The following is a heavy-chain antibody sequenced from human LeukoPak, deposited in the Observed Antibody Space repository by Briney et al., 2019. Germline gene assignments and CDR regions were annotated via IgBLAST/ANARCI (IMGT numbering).Heavy chain of an antibody. D-gene: IGHD3-9*01. J-gene: IGHJ3*02. CDR3: ARDYILTLETENGDGFAI. Sequence: ASVKVSCKASGYTFTTYAMSWVRQAPGKGLEWMGWLSPSHTTRVYAQQFQGRVTMTADTNTNTVSMELRSLTSDDTAVYFCARDYILTLETENGDGFAIWGQGTVVSVSS. V-gene: IGHV1-18*01. CDR1: GYTFTTYA. CDR2: LSPSHTTR.